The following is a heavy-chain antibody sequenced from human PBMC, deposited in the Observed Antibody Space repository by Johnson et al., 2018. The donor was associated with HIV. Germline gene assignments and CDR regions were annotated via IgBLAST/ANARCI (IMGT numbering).Heavy chain of an antibody. V-gene: IGHV3-33*06. D-gene: IGHD3-9*01. Sequence: QMQLVESGGGVVQPGRSLRLSCAASGFIFSSYGMHWVRQAPGKGLEWVAVIWYDGSNKYYADFVKGRFTISRDNSKNTLYLQINSLRADDTAVYYCAKDLRVFDWFNAYDAFDIWGQGTMVTVSS. CDR2: IWYDGSNK. CDR1: GFIFSSYG. CDR3: AKDLRVFDWFNAYDAFDI. J-gene: IGHJ3*02.